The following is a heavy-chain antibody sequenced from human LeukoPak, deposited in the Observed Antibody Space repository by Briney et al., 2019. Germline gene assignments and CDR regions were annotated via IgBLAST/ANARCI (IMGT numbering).Heavy chain of an antibody. CDR2: IIPILGIA. D-gene: IGHD1-1*01. Sequence: GASVKVSCKASGGTFSSYAISWVRQAPGQGLEWVGRIIPILGIANYAQKLQGRVTMTTDTSTSTAYMELRSLRSDDTAVYYCARVRLFTPLEIIWGQGTLVTVSS. J-gene: IGHJ4*02. CDR1: GGTFSSYA. CDR3: ARVRLFTPLEII. V-gene: IGHV1-69*04.